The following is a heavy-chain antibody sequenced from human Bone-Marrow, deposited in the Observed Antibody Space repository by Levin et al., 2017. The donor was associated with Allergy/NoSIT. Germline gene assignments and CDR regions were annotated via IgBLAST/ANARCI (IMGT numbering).Heavy chain of an antibody. V-gene: IGHV3-21*01. CDR3: ATNKVLYPMTHYKY. CDR1: GFTFSSYS. CDR2: ISNSGSYT. D-gene: IGHD4/OR15-4a*01. Sequence: GESLKISCAASGFTFSSYSVTWVRQAPGRGLEWVSSISNSGSYTHYADSVKGRFTISRDNAKNSLYLQMNSLRSEDTAIYYCATNKVLYPMTHYKYWGQGTLVTVSS. J-gene: IGHJ4*02.